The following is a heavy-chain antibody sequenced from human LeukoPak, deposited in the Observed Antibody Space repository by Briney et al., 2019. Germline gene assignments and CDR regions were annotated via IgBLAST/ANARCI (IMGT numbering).Heavy chain of an antibody. D-gene: IGHD3-10*01. Sequence: GGSLRLSCAASGFTVSSNYMSWVRQAPGKGLEWVSVIYSVGSTYYADSVKGRFTISRDNSKNTLYLQMNSLRAEDTAVYYCVRESYTGSGSYAVWGQGTLVTVSS. CDR1: GFTVSSNY. J-gene: IGHJ4*02. CDR3: VRESYTGSGSYAV. V-gene: IGHV3-66*01. CDR2: IYSVGST.